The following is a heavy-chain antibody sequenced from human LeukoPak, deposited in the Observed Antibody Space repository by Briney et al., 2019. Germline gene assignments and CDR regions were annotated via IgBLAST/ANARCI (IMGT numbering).Heavy chain of an antibody. V-gene: IGHV3-7*03. Sequence: GGSLRLSCAASGFTFSTYWMSWVRQAPGKGLEWVANIKEDGSEEYYVDSVKGRFTISRDNAKNSLYLQMNSLRPEDTALYYCAKEIIGSRPTYYYGLDVWGRGTTVTVSS. J-gene: IGHJ6*02. CDR3: AKEIIGSRPTYYYGLDV. CDR1: GFTFSTYW. CDR2: IKEDGSEE. D-gene: IGHD6-13*01.